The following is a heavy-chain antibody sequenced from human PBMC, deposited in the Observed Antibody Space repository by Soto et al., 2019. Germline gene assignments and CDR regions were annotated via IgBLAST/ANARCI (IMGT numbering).Heavy chain of an antibody. CDR3: AKELHIVVVVAATNHWFDP. CDR1: GFTFSSYA. D-gene: IGHD2-15*01. CDR2: ISGSGGST. J-gene: IGHJ5*02. V-gene: IGHV3-23*01. Sequence: GGSLRLSCAASGFTFSSYAMSWVRQAPGKGLEWVSAISGSGGSTYYADSVKGRFTISRDNSKNTLYLQMNSLRAEDTAVYYCAKELHIVVVVAATNHWFDPWGQGTLVTVSS.